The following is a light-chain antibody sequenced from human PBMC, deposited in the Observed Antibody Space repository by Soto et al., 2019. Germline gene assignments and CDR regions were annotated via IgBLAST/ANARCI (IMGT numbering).Light chain of an antibody. Sequence: QSVLTQPPSVSGAPGQRVTISCSGSSSNIGTGYDVHWYQQSPGRAPELLIYDNSNRPSGVPDRFSGSKSGTSASLAITGLQAEDGADYYCQSYDNSLSGWVFGGGTKLTVL. CDR2: DNS. V-gene: IGLV1-40*01. J-gene: IGLJ2*01. CDR1: SSNIGTGYD. CDR3: QSYDNSLSGWV.